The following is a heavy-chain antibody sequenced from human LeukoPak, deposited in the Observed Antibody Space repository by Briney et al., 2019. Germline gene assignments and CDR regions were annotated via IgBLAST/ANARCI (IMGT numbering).Heavy chain of an antibody. CDR2: ISSSSSTI. D-gene: IGHD6-13*01. CDR1: GFTFSSYN. V-gene: IGHV3-48*01. CDR3: ARDKLGIAAPY. Sequence: GGSLRLSCAASGFTFSSYNMNWVRQAPGKGLEWVSYISSSSSTIYYADSVKGRFTISRDNAKNSLYLQMNSLRAEDTAVYYCARDKLGIAAPYWGQGTLVTVSS. J-gene: IGHJ4*02.